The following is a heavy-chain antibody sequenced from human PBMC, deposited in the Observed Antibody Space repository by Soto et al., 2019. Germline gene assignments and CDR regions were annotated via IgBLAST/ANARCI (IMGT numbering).Heavy chain of an antibody. CDR1: GYTFSSYG. CDR3: ARGGYYDSSGSRNYHYYGMDV. D-gene: IGHD3-22*01. Sequence: QAQLVQSGPEVKKPGASVKVSCKASGYTFSSYGISWVRQAPGQGLEWLGWISPYDDDTKYAQNLRGRVRMTTDTSTRTVYMDLRSLRSEDTAIYYCARGGYYDSSGSRNYHYYGMDVWGQGTTVTVSS. V-gene: IGHV1-18*01. CDR2: ISPYDDDT. J-gene: IGHJ6*02.